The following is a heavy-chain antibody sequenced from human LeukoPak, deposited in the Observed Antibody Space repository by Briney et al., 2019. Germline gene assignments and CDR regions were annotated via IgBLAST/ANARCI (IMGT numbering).Heavy chain of an antibody. CDR2: MNPNSGNT. J-gene: IGHJ6*03. Sequence: ASVTVSCKASGYTFTSYDINWVRQATGQGLEWMGWMNPNSGNTGCAQKFQGRVTMTRNTSISTAYMEQSTLRSEDTAVYYCARVESSSWYRYYYMDVWGKGTTVTVSS. CDR1: GYTFTSYD. CDR3: ARVESSSWYRYYYMDV. D-gene: IGHD6-13*01. V-gene: IGHV1-8*01.